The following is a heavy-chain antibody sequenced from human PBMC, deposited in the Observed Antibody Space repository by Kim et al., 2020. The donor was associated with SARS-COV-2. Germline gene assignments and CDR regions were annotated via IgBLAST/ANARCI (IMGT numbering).Heavy chain of an antibody. V-gene: IGHV3-30-3*01. Sequence: GGSLRLSCAASGFTFSSYAMHWVRQAPGKGLEWVAVISYDGSNKYYADSVKGRFTISRDNSKNTLYLQMNSLRAEDTAVYYCARGKGSGSYPYYYYYYGMDVWGQGTTVTVSS. CDR2: ISYDGSNK. CDR3: ARGKGSGSYPYYYYYYGMDV. CDR1: GFTFSSYA. J-gene: IGHJ6*02. D-gene: IGHD3-10*01.